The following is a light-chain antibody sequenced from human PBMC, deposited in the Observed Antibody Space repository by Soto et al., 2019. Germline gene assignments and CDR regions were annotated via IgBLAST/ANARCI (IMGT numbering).Light chain of an antibody. CDR2: DNN. CDR3: GTWDSSLSGYVV. Sequence: QAVVTQPPSVSAAPGQKVTISCSGSSSNIGNNYVSWYQQLPGTAPKLLIYDNNKRPSGIPDRFSGSKSGTSATLGITGLQTGDEADYYCGTWDSSLSGYVVFGGGTKLTVL. CDR1: SSNIGNNY. V-gene: IGLV1-51*01. J-gene: IGLJ2*01.